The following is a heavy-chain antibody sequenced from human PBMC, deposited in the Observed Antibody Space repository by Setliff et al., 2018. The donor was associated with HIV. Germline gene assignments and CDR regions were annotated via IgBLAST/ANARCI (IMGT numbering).Heavy chain of an antibody. CDR1: GYTFTDYY. CDR3: ASDIAVIPAASQVGGFDI. CDR2: INPNSGGT. V-gene: IGHV1-2*06. J-gene: IGHJ3*02. Sequence: ASVKVSCKASGYTFTDYYIHWVRQAPEQGLEWMGRINPNSGGTNYAQKFQGRVTITRDTSISTTYTELSRLTSDDTAVYYCASDIAVIPAASQVGGFDIWGQGTMVT. D-gene: IGHD2-2*01.